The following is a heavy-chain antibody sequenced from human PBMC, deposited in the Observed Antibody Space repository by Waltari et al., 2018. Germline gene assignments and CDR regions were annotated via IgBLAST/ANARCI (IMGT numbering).Heavy chain of an antibody. V-gene: IGHV3-21*01. CDR2: IRSNGRDI. J-gene: IGHJ6*02. Sequence: VQLVESGGGLVRPGGSLRLSWSASGFTFPSYHIHWVRQAPGKGLEWVSSIRSNGRDIDDEDSVKGRFTISRDNAKNSLYLQRTSLRAEDTAVYYCARVVDYGDLYLYFYGLDVWGQGTTVAVSS. D-gene: IGHD4-17*01. CDR3: ARVVDYGDLYLYFYGLDV. CDR1: GFTFPSYH.